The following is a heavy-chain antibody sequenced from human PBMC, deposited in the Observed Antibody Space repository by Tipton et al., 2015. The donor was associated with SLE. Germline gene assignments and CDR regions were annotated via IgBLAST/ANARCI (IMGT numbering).Heavy chain of an antibody. Sequence: TLSLTCTVSGGSISSYYWSWIRQPPGKGLEWIGNIYFSGRTNYNPSLKSRVTISIDTSKNQFSLKLSSMTAADTAVYYCARHERWPHFDYWGQGTLVTVSS. D-gene: IGHD6-19*01. CDR2: IYFSGRT. CDR1: GGSISSYY. V-gene: IGHV4-59*08. CDR3: ARHERWPHFDY. J-gene: IGHJ4*02.